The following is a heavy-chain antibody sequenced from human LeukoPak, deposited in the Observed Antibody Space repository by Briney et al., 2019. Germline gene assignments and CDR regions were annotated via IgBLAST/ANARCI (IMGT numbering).Heavy chain of an antibody. CDR3: ARAHSIASYYYGVDV. Sequence: SETLSLTCTVSGYSISSGYYWGWIRQPPEKGLEWIGSIYHSGSTYYNPSLQSRVTISVDTSENQFSLKLTSVTAADTAVYYCARAHSIASYYYGVDVWGQGTTVTVSS. V-gene: IGHV4-38-2*02. J-gene: IGHJ6*02. D-gene: IGHD2/OR15-2a*01. CDR2: IYHSGST. CDR1: GYSISSGYY.